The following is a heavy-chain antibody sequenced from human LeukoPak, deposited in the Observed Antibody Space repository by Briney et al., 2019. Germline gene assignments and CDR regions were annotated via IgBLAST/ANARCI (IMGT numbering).Heavy chain of an antibody. J-gene: IGHJ4*02. CDR3: AKGGDSSGWYFGTNPNPEFDY. CDR2: ISGRGGST. V-gene: IGHV3-23*01. CDR1: GFTVSSYA. Sequence: PGQSLRLSCASSGFTVSSYAMSSVRQAPGEGLGWVSFISGRGGSTYYADCGEGRFTLSTDNTNNTLYLQMNSLRAEDTAVYYCAKGGDSSGWYFGTNPNPEFDYWGQGTLVTVSS. D-gene: IGHD6-19*01.